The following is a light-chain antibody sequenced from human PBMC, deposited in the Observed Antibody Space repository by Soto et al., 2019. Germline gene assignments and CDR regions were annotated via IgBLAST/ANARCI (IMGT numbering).Light chain of an antibody. CDR3: CSYTRSGTLV. J-gene: IGLJ1*01. CDR2: DVS. CDR1: SGDIGDYNY. V-gene: IGLV2-14*01. Sequence: SALTQPASVSGSPGQSITISCVGTSGDIGDYNYVSWYQQHPGKVPKVIIYDVSNRPSGVSYRFSGTKSGNTASLTVSGHQAEDEADYYCCSYTRSGTLVFGTGIRSSS.